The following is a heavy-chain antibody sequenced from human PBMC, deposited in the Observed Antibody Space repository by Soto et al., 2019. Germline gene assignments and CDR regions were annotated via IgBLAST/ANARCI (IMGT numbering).Heavy chain of an antibody. J-gene: IGHJ4*02. Sequence: QITLKESGPTLVKPTQTLTLTCSFSGFSLSTRGVGVGWIRQPPGKALEWLALIFWDDDKWYSPSLRSRLTITEDTSKSQVVLTTTNMDPVDTATYYCAHRSRGYAYYFDQWGQGTLVTVSS. V-gene: IGHV2-5*02. CDR3: AHRSRGYAYYFDQ. CDR1: GFSLSTRGVG. D-gene: IGHD5-12*01. CDR2: IFWDDDK.